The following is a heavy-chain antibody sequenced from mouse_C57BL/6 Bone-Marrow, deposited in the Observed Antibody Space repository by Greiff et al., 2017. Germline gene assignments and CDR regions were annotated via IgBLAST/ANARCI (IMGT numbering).Heavy chain of an antibody. CDR2: INPNNGGT. D-gene: IGHD1-1*01. J-gene: IGHJ2*01. CDR3: ARDYYGSSWYFDY. CDR1: GYTFTDYY. V-gene: IGHV1-26*01. Sequence: EVQLQQSGPELVKPGASVKISCKASGYTFTDYYMNWVKQSHGNSLEWIGDINPNNGGTSYNQKLKGKATLTVDKSSSTAYMELRSLTSEDSAVYYCARDYYGSSWYFDYWGQGTILTVSS.